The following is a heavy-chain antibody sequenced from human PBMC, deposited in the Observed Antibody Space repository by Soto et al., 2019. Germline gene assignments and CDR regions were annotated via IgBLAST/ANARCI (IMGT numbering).Heavy chain of an antibody. J-gene: IGHJ4*02. Sequence: GGSLRLSCAASGFTFSSYGMHWVRQAPGKGLEWVAVIWYDGSNKYYADSVKGRFTISRDNSKNTLYLQMNSLRAEDTAVYYCARVRGIDFWGHFDYWGQGTLVTVSS. CDR3: ARVRGIDFWGHFDY. CDR1: GFTFSSYG. V-gene: IGHV3-33*01. D-gene: IGHD3-3*01. CDR2: IWYDGSNK.